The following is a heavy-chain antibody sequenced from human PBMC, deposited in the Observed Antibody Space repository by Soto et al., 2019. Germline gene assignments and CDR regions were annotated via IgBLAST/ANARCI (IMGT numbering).Heavy chain of an antibody. CDR3: ASTDGPYYYYGMDV. D-gene: IGHD4-17*01. CDR2: ISYDGSNK. J-gene: IGHJ6*02. Sequence: QVQLVESGGGVVQPGRSLRLSCAASGFTFSSYAMHWVRQAPGKGLEWVAVISYDGSNKYYADSGKGRFTISRDNSKNTLYLQMNSLRAEDTAVYYCASTDGPYYYYGMDVWGQGTTVTVSS. V-gene: IGHV3-30-3*01. CDR1: GFTFSSYA.